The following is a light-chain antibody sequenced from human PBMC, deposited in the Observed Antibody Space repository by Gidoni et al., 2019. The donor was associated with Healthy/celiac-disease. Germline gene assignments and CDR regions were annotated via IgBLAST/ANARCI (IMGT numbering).Light chain of an antibody. CDR2: AAS. J-gene: IGKJ5*01. CDR1: QSISSY. CDR3: QQSYSTPIT. Sequence: IQMTPSPSSLSASVGDRVTITCQASQSISSYLNWYQQKPGKAPKLLIYAASSLQSGVPSRFRGSGSGTDFTRTISSLQPEDFATYYCQQSYSTPITFGQGTRLEIK. V-gene: IGKV1-39*01.